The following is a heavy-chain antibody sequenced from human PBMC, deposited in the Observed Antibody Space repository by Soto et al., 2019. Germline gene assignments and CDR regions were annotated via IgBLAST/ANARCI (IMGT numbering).Heavy chain of an antibody. J-gene: IGHJ3*02. CDR1: GFTFSSYA. V-gene: IGHV3-23*01. CDR3: PTRKTVRNSGYPFAFDI. CDR2: ISGSGGST. Sequence: PGGSLRLSCAASGFTFSSYAMSWVRQAPGKGLEWVSAISGSGGSTYYADSVKGRFTISRDNSKNTLYLQMNSLRAEDTAVYYCPTRKTVRNSGYPFAFDIWRQVKMVTVSS. D-gene: IGHD5-12*01.